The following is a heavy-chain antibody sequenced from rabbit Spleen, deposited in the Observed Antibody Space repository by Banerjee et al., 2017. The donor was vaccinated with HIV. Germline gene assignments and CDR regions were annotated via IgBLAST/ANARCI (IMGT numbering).Heavy chain of an antibody. CDR2: IDPVFGIT. Sequence: QEQVVESGGGLVQPGGSLKLSCKASGFDFSSYGVSWVRQVPGKGLEWIGYIDPVFGITYYANWVNGRFTVSSHNAQNTLFLQLNSLTASDTATYFCARDLYSSGWGALSYGLDLWGPGTLVTVS. V-gene: IGHV1S47*01. D-gene: IGHD4-1*01. J-gene: IGHJ6*01. CDR1: GFDFSSYG. CDR3: ARDLYSSGWGALSYGLDL.